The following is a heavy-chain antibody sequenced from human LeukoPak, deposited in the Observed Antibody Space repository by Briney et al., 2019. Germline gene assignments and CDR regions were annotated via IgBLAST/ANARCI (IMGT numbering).Heavy chain of an antibody. CDR3: AKVKYNWNSKYFGS. D-gene: IGHD1-7*01. V-gene: IGHV1-24*01. J-gene: IGHJ4*02. Sequence: ASVKVSCKISGSTLTVLSIHWVRQAPTKGLEWMGGFHPEHDERIYAQKFQGRVTMTEDTSTDTAYMELNSLRSEDTAVYYCAKVKYNWNSKYFGSWGQGTLVTVSS. CDR2: FHPEHDER. CDR1: GSTLTVLS.